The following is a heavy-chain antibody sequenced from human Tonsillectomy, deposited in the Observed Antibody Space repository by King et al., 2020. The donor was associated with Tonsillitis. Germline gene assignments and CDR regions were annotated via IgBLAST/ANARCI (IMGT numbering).Heavy chain of an antibody. Sequence: TLKESGPTLVKPTQTLTLTCTFSGFSLSTSGVGVGWIRQPPGKALEWLALIYWNDDKRYSPSLKSRLTITKDTPKNQVVLTMTNMDPVDTATYYRAHRHYYDSSGYYYEYYFDYWGQGTLVTVSS. D-gene: IGHD3-22*01. J-gene: IGHJ4*02. CDR2: IYWNDDK. CDR3: AHRHYYDSSGYYYEYYFDY. CDR1: GFSLSTSGVG. V-gene: IGHV2-5*01.